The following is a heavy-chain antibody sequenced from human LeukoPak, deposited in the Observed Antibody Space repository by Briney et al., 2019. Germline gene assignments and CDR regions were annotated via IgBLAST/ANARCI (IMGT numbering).Heavy chain of an antibody. D-gene: IGHD3-22*01. V-gene: IGHV3-21*01. CDR3: ARDNDYYDSSGYYWDY. J-gene: IGHJ4*02. CDR2: ISSSSSYT. CDR1: GFTFSSYS. Sequence: PGGSLRLSCAASGFTFSSYSMNWVRQAPGKGLEWVSSISSSSSYTYYADSVKGRFTISRDNAKNSLYLQMNSLRAEDTAVYYCARDNDYYDSSGYYWDYWGQGTLVTVSS.